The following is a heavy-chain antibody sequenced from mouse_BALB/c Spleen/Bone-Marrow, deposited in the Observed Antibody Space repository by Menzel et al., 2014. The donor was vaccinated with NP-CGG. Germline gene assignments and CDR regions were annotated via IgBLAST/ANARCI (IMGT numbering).Heavy chain of an antibody. D-gene: IGHD4-1*01. CDR3: ARWEYYAMDY. V-gene: IGHV14-3*02. J-gene: IGHJ4*01. Sequence: VQLQQSGAELVKPGASVKLSCSASGFNIKDTPMHWVKQRPEQGLECIGRIDPANGNTKYDPKFQGNATITADTSSNTACLQRSSRTSEDTAVYYCARWEYYAMDYWGQGSSVTASS. CDR2: IDPANGNT. CDR1: GFNIKDTP.